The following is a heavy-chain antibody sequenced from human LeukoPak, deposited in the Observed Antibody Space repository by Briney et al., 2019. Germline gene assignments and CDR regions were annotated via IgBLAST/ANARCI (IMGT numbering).Heavy chain of an antibody. D-gene: IGHD2-2*01. CDR2: ISKSGDDT. V-gene: IGHV3-64*01. Sequence: GGSPRPSCAASGFDFSTYAMHWVRLTPGKGLEFVSAISKSGDDTSYGNDVKGRFTISRDNIKNTVDLEMGSLRVDDTGIYYCARIPEYWGQGTVVTVSS. CDR1: GFDFSTYA. J-gene: IGHJ1*01. CDR3: ARIPEY.